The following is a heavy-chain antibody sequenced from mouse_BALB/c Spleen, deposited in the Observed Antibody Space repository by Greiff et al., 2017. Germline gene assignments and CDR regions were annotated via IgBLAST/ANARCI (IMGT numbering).Heavy chain of an antibody. CDR1: GFSLTSYG. Sequence: VKLVESGPGLVAPSQSLSITCTVSGFSLTSYGVHWVRQPPGKGLEWLGVIWAGGSTNYNSALMSRLSISKDNSKSQVFLKMNSLQTDDTAMYYCAREGLFDGYYYAMDYWGQGTSVTVSS. D-gene: IGHD2-3*01. J-gene: IGHJ4*01. CDR3: AREGLFDGYYYAMDY. CDR2: IWAGGST. V-gene: IGHV2-9*02.